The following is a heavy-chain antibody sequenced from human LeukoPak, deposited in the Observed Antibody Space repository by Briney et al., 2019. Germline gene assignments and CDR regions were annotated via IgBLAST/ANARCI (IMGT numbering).Heavy chain of an antibody. J-gene: IGHJ4*02. D-gene: IGHD1-26*01. CDR1: GYTFTGYY. Sequence: ASVKVSCKASGYTFTGYYMHWVRQAPGQRLEWMGWINPNSGGTNYAQKFQGRVTMTRDTSISTAYMELSRLRSDDTAVYYCARGSASYSLLDYWGQGTLVTVSS. V-gene: IGHV1-2*02. CDR3: ARGSASYSLLDY. CDR2: INPNSGGT.